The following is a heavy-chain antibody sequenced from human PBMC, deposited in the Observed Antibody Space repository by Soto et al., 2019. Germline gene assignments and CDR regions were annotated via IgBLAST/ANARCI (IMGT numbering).Heavy chain of an antibody. CDR3: ARWSSGTLGMEV. CDR2: GQNRGSP. J-gene: IGHJ6*04. V-gene: IGHV4-61*01. D-gene: IGHD3-10*01. CDR1: GGSVNTDNYY. Sequence: QVQLQESGPGLVKPLETLSLTCAVSGGSVNTDNYYWTWIRRPPGRGLEWIGYGQNRGSPSYNPSLKSRVTISVDTSKTQFSLKLTSVTAADTAVYYCARWSSGTLGMEVWGKGTTVTVSS.